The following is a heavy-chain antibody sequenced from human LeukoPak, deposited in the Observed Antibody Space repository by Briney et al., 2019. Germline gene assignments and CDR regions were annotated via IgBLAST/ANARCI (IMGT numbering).Heavy chain of an antibody. CDR2: IYYSGST. CDR3: ARGTMVRGVIDHYYFDY. Sequence: KPSETLSLTCTVSAGSISSYYWRWIRQPPGKGLEWIGYIYYSGSTNYNPSLKSRVTISVDTSKNQFSLKLSSVTAADTAVYYCARGTMVRGVIDHYYFDYWGQGTLVTVSS. J-gene: IGHJ4*02. V-gene: IGHV4-59*01. D-gene: IGHD3-10*01. CDR1: AGSISSYY.